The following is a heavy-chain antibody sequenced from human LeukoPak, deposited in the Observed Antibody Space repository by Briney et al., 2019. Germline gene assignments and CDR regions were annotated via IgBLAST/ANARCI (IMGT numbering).Heavy chain of an antibody. J-gene: IGHJ4*02. D-gene: IGHD3-16*01. Sequence: ASVKVSCKASGYTFTSYAMHWVRQAPGQRLEWMGWINAGNGNTKYSQKFQGRVTITRDTSASTAYMELSSLRSEDTAVYYCAIHEGDYAGIDYWGQGTLVTVSS. CDR1: GYTFTSYA. CDR3: AIHEGDYAGIDY. V-gene: IGHV1-3*01. CDR2: INAGNGNT.